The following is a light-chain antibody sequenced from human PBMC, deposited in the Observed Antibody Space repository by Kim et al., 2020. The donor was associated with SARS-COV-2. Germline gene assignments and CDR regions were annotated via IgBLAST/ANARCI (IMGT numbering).Light chain of an antibody. CDR3: ATWDDSLDVWM. CDR1: SSNIGRNT. Sequence: SELTQPPSASGTPGQRVTISCSGSSSNIGRNTVNWYQQFPGTAPQLLIDTDDRRPSGVSDRVSCSKSGTSASLAISALRSEDEADYYCATWDDSLDVWMFGGGTQLTVL. V-gene: IGLV1-44*01. CDR2: TDD. J-gene: IGLJ3*02.